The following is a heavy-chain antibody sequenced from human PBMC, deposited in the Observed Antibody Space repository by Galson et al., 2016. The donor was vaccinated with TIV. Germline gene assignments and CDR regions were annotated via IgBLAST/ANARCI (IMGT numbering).Heavy chain of an antibody. CDR3: ARWRGRQSEFDS. CDR2: MKEEGTEQ. Sequence: SLRLSCAASGFSFIDYSMSWVRQAPGTGLEWVASMKEEGTEQYNVNAVKGRFTISKDRAGNSGYLQMNSLGVEDTAVYFCARWRGRQSEFDSWGQGTLVTVSA. D-gene: IGHD5-24*01. J-gene: IGHJ4*02. V-gene: IGHV3-7*01. CDR1: GFSFIDYS.